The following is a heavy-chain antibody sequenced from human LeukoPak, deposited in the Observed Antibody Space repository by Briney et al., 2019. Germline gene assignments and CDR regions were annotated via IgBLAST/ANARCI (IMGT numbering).Heavy chain of an antibody. CDR3: ARGLWFGELSHLPYYYYYYMDV. CDR1: GGSISSSSYY. J-gene: IGHJ6*03. D-gene: IGHD3-10*01. V-gene: IGHV4-39*07. Sequence: PSETLSLTCTVSGGSISSSSYYWGWIRQPPGKGLEWIGSIYYSGSTYYNPSLKSRVTISVDTSKNQFSLKLSSVTAADTAVYYCARGLWFGELSHLPYYYYYYMDVWGKGTTVTISS. CDR2: IYYSGST.